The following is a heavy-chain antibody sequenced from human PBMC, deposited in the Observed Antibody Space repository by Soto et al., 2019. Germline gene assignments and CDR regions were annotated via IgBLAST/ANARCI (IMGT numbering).Heavy chain of an antibody. CDR3: ARDRVTAMVKYHYYYGMDV. J-gene: IGHJ6*02. V-gene: IGHV3-30-3*01. CDR2: ISYDGSNK. Sequence: GGSLRLSCAASGFTFSSYAMHWVRQAPGKGLEWVAVISYDGSNKYYADSVKGRFTISRDNSKNTLYLQMNSLRAEDTAVYYCARDRVTAMVKYHYYYGMDVWGQGTTVTVSS. CDR1: GFTFSSYA. D-gene: IGHD5-18*01.